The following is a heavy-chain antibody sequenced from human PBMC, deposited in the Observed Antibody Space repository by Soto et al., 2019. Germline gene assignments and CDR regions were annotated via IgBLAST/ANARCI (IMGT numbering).Heavy chain of an antibody. Sequence: GGSLRLSCAASGFTFSDYAMNWVRQAPGKGLEWVSDISGSGDTTYYADSVKGRFTISRDNSENTLYLQMNSLRAEDTAIYYCAKSRRLTMYASLDHWGQGTLVTVSS. D-gene: IGHD2-8*01. CDR2: ISGSGDTT. CDR3: AKSRRLTMYASLDH. CDR1: GFTFSDYA. V-gene: IGHV3-23*01. J-gene: IGHJ4*02.